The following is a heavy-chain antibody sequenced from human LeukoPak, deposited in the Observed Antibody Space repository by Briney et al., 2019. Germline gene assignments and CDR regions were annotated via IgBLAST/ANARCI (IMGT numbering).Heavy chain of an antibody. CDR1: GGSISSSSYY. V-gene: IGHV4-39*01. J-gene: IGHJ4*02. D-gene: IGHD1-26*01. Sequence: PSETLSLTCTVSGGSISSSSYYWGWLRQPPGKGLEWIGSIYYSGSTYYNPSLKSRVTISVDTSKNQFSLKLSSVTAADTAVYYCARRGVGAIDYWGQGTLVTVSS. CDR3: ARRGVGAIDY. CDR2: IYYSGST.